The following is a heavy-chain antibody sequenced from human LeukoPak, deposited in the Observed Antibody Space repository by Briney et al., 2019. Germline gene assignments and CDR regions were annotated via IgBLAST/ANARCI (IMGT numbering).Heavy chain of an antibody. J-gene: IGHJ6*03. D-gene: IGHD3-22*01. CDR2: IYYSGST. Sequence: SETLSLTCSVSGGSISTYYWTWIRQPPGKGLEWIGYIYYSGSTNYNPSLKSRVIISVDTSKNQFSLNLSSVTAADTAVYYCAKDGFERGDDTDYMDVWGKGTTVTVSS. CDR3: AKDGFERGDDTDYMDV. V-gene: IGHV4-59*12. CDR1: GGSISTYY.